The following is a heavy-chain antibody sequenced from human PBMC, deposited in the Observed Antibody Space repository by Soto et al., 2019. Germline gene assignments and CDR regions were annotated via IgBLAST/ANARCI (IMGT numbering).Heavy chain of an antibody. Sequence: QLQLQESGPGLVKPSETLSLTCTVSGGSITSSSYYWGWIRQPPGKGLEWIASIYYSGSTSYNPSLKTPVTISVDASKTQFSLKLSSVTAADTAVYYCARQEYYDILAGYYFGYWGQGTLVTVSS. J-gene: IGHJ4*02. V-gene: IGHV4-39*01. CDR2: IYYSGST. CDR3: ARQEYYDILAGYYFGY. CDR1: GGSITSSSYY. D-gene: IGHD3-9*01.